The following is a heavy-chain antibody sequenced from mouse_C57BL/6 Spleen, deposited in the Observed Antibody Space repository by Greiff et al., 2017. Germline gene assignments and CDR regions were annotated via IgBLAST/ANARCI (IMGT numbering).Heavy chain of an antibody. CDR3: AREGRPYFDY. Sequence: VKLQQPGAELVRPGSSVKLSCKASGFTFTSYWMDWVKQRPGQGLEWIGNIYPSDSETHYNQKFKDKATLTVNKSSSPAYMQLSSLTSEDSAVYYCAREGRPYFDYWGQGTTLTVSS. CDR1: GFTFTSYW. J-gene: IGHJ2*01. V-gene: IGHV1-61*01. CDR2: IYPSDSET.